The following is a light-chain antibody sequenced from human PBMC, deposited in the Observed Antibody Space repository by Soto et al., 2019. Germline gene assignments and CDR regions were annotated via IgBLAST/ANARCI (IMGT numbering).Light chain of an antibody. Sequence: DIQMTQSPSTLSASVGDRVTITCRASQSISSWLAWYQQKPGKAPKLLIYKASSFESGVPSRFSGSGSGTEFTLTISSLQPDDFATYYCQQYNSYSMTFGPGTKVDIK. CDR2: KAS. CDR1: QSISSW. CDR3: QQYNSYSMT. J-gene: IGKJ3*01. V-gene: IGKV1-5*03.